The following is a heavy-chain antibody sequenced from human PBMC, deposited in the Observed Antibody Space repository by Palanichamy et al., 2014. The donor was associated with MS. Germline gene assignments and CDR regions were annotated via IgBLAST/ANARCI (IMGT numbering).Heavy chain of an antibody. V-gene: IGHV4-59*11. CDR3: SKGAGWLIDY. D-gene: IGHD6-19*01. J-gene: IGHJ4*02. CDR1: GGSISGLF. Sequence: QVQLQESGPGMLKPSQTLSLTCTVSGGSISGLFCGWLRQPPGKGLEWIGYVHDGGSITYNPSLKSRVTISLDTSKNQFSLNVNSVTAADTAVYYCSKGAGWLIDYWGQGTLVTVSS. CDR2: VHDGGSI.